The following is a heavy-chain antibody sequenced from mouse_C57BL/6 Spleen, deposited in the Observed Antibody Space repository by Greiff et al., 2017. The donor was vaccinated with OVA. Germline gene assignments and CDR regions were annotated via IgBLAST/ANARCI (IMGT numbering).Heavy chain of an antibody. CDR2: IDPSDSYT. V-gene: IGHV1-50*01. Sequence: QVQLQQPGAELVKPGASVKLSCKASGYTFTSYWMQWVKQRPGQGLEWIGEIDPSDSYTNYNQKFKGKATLTVDTSSSTAYMQLSSLTSEDSAVYYCARLDDGYPFWYFDVWGTGTTVTVSS. CDR1: GYTFTSYW. J-gene: IGHJ1*03. D-gene: IGHD2-3*01. CDR3: ARLDDGYPFWYFDV.